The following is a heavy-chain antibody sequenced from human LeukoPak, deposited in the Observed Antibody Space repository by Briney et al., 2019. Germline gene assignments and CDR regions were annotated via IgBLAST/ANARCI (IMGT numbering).Heavy chain of an antibody. CDR3: ARGSIAAAGTSYYYYMDV. CDR2: MNPNSGNT. J-gene: IGHJ6*03. Sequence: GASVKVPCKASGYTFTSYDINWVRQATGQGLEWMGWMNPNSGNTGYAQKFHGRVTITRNTSISTAYMELSSLRSEDTAVYCCARGSIAAAGTSYYYYMDVWGKGTTVTGSS. D-gene: IGHD6-13*01. V-gene: IGHV1-8*03. CDR1: GYTFTSYD.